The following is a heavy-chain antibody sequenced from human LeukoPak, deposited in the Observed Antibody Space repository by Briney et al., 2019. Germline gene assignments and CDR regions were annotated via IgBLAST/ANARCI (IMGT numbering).Heavy chain of an antibody. Sequence: SETLSLTCTVSGGSMSNYYWSWIRQSPGKRLEWMGYVFYSGNTKYNPSHWSRVTISVDTSKKQFSLNLSSVTAADTAVYYCARDPGYTYGYYFDFWGQGTLVTVSS. J-gene: IGHJ4*02. CDR3: ARDPGYTYGYYFDF. D-gene: IGHD5-18*01. V-gene: IGHV4-59*01. CDR2: VFYSGNT. CDR1: GGSMSNYY.